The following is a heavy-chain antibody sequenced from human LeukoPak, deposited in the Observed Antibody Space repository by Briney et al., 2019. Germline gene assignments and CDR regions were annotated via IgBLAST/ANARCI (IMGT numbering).Heavy chain of an antibody. D-gene: IGHD6-6*01. J-gene: IGHJ6*03. V-gene: IGHV3-43*02. CDR1: GFTFSSYA. CDR3: AKDTSSSSGGYYYYYYMDV. Sequence: GGSLRLSCAASGFTFSSYAMSWVRQAPGKGLEWVSLISWDGGSTYYADSVKGRFTISRDNSKNSLYLQMNSLRTEDTALYYCAKDTSSSSGGYYYYYYMDVWGKGTTVTVSS. CDR2: ISWDGGST.